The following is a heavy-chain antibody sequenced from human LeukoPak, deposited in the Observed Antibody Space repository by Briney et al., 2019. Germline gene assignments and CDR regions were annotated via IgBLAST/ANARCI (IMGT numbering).Heavy chain of an antibody. CDR1: GFTFSSYA. Sequence: GGSLRLTCAASGFTFSSYAMSWVCQAPGKGLERVAAISGSGGSTYYADSVKGRFTISRDNSKNTLYLQMNSLRAEDTAVYYCAKVSTWSKYYFDYWGQGTLVTVSS. D-gene: IGHD6-13*01. J-gene: IGHJ4*02. CDR2: ISGSGGST. CDR3: AKVSTWSKYYFDY. V-gene: IGHV3-23*01.